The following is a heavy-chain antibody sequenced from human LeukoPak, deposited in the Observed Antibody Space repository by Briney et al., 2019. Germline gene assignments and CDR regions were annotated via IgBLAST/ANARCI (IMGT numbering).Heavy chain of an antibody. CDR2: IYYSGST. D-gene: IGHD6-6*01. J-gene: IGHJ5*02. CDR3: ARQSRAFFDP. V-gene: IGHV4-39*01. Sequence: PSETLSLTCTVSGGSISSSSYYWGWIRQPPGKGLEWIGSIYYSGSTYYNPSLKSRVTISVDTSKNQFSLKLSSVTAADTAVYYCARQSRAFFDPGGQETLVTVSS. CDR1: GGSISSSSYY.